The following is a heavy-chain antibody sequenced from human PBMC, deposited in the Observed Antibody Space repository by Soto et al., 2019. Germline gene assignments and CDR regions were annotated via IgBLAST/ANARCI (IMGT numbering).Heavy chain of an antibody. CDR1: GGSISGYY. Sequence: SETLSLTCTVSGGSISGYYWSWIRQPPGMGLEWIGYIYYSGSTNYNPSHKSRVTISIDTSKNQFSLKPSSVTAADTAVYYCARTYYDFWSGYWRWFDPWGQGTLVTVSS. J-gene: IGHJ5*02. D-gene: IGHD3-3*01. CDR3: ARTYYDFWSGYWRWFDP. V-gene: IGHV4-59*01. CDR2: IYYSGST.